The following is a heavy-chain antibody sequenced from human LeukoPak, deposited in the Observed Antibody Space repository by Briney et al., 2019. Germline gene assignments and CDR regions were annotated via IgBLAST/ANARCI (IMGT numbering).Heavy chain of an antibody. CDR1: GFTFSSYE. CDR2: ISSSGSTI. CDR3: ARDGYCSSTSCYYYYGMDV. J-gene: IGHJ6*04. D-gene: IGHD2-2*03. V-gene: IGHV3-48*03. Sequence: GGSLRLSCAASGFTFSSYEMNWVRQAPGKGLEWVSYISSSGSTICYADSVKGRFTISRDNAKNSLYLQMNSLRAEDTAVYYCARDGYCSSTSCYYYYGMDVWGKGTTVTVSS.